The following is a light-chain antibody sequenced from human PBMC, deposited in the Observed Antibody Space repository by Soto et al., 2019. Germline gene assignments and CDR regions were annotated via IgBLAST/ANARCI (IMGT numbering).Light chain of an antibody. CDR1: QSVSTY. V-gene: IGKV3-11*01. J-gene: IGKJ4*01. Sequence: IVLTQSPATLSLSPGERATLSCRASQSVSTYLAWYQQKGGQAPRLLIYDASSRATGIPARFSGSGSGTDFTLTISNREPEDVAVYYCQQRSDWPTFGGGTTVEIK. CDR3: QQRSDWPT. CDR2: DAS.